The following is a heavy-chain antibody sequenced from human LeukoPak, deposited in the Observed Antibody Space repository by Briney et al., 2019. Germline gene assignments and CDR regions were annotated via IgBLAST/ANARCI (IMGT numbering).Heavy chain of an antibody. CDR2: IYPGDSDT. J-gene: IGHJ6*03. D-gene: IGHD5-18*01. V-gene: IGHV5-51*01. Sequence: PGESLKISCKGSGYSFTSYWIGWVRQMSGKGLEWMGIIYPGDSDTRYSPSLQGQVTISADKSISTAYLQWSSLKASDTAMYYCARHRGYSYGYYYMDVWGKGTTVTVSS. CDR1: GYSFTSYW. CDR3: ARHRGYSYGYYYMDV.